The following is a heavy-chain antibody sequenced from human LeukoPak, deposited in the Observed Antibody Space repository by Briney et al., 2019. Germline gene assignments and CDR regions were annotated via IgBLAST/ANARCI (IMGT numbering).Heavy chain of an antibody. CDR3: ARPDSSGWTPFDY. J-gene: IGHJ4*02. D-gene: IGHD6-19*01. Sequence: KPSETLSLTCSVSGGSITPYYLTWIRQPPGKGLEWIGYVSYTGITNYNPSLKSRVTMSVDTSKNQFSLRLTSVTAADTAVYYCARPDSSGWTPFDYWGQGTLVTVSS. CDR1: GGSITPYY. CDR2: VSYTGIT. V-gene: IGHV4-59*12.